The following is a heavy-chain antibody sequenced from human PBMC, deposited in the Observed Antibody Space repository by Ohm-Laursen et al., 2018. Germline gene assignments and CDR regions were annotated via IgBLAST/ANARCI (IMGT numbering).Heavy chain of an antibody. J-gene: IGHJ6*02. D-gene: IGHD6-6*01. CDR1: GFTLSSYD. Sequence: SLRLSCSAPGFTLSSYDMNWVRQAPGKGLEWISYISETGSHIYDADSMRGRFTAARDNAKNLLYLQLNSLRVEDTAVYYCARDSSRRAREGGMDVWGQGTMVTVSS. CDR2: ISETGSHI. V-gene: IGHV3-21*01. CDR3: ARDSSRRAREGGMDV.